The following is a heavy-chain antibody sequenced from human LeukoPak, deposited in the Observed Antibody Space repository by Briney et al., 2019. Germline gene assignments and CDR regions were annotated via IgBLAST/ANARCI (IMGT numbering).Heavy chain of an antibody. Sequence: PGGSLRLSCAASGFTFSSYGMHWDRQAPGKGLEWVAFIRYDGSNKYYADSVKGRFTISRDNSKNTLYLQMNSLRAEDTAVYYCAKGDCSSTSCYNPAYWGQGTLVTVSS. CDR1: GFTFSSYG. CDR3: AKGDCSSTSCYNPAY. V-gene: IGHV3-30*02. CDR2: IRYDGSNK. J-gene: IGHJ4*02. D-gene: IGHD2-2*02.